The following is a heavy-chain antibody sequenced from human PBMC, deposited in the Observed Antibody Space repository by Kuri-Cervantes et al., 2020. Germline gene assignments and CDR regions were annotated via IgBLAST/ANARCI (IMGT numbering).Heavy chain of an antibody. CDR3: ARDQMATSYSYFDL. J-gene: IGHJ2*01. CDR1: GGTFTNYA. D-gene: IGHD5-24*01. V-gene: IGHV1-69*13. Sequence: SVKVSCKASGGTFTNYAINWVRQAPGRGLEWMGGIIPIFGTANYAQRFQGRVAITADQSTSTAYMELSSLRSDDMAVYYCARDQMATSYSYFDLWGRGTLVTVSS. CDR2: IIPIFGTA.